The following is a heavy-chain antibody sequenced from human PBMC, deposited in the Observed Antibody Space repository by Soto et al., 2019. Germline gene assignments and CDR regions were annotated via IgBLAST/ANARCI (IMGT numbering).Heavy chain of an antibody. D-gene: IGHD3-16*01. CDR2: ILYDGSKK. CDR3: AKRLEWGSHHGMDV. CDR1: GFTFSSYG. J-gene: IGHJ6*02. V-gene: IGHV3-30*18. Sequence: QVQLVESGGGVVQPGRSLRLSCAASGFTFSSYGMHWVRQAPGKGLEWVADILYDGSKKNYVDSVKGRFTISRDNSKNTLYLEMNSLRVEDTAVYHCAKRLEWGSHHGMDVWGQGTTVTVSS.